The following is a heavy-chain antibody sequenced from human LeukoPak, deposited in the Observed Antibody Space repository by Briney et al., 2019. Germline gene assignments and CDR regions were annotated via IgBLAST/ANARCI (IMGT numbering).Heavy chain of an antibody. CDR3: AKEGGGSIWYFDL. J-gene: IGHJ2*01. Sequence: ASVKVSCKASGYTFSTYGISWVRQAPGQGLEWMGWISAYNGNTLYAQKFQDRVTMTTDTSTSTAYMELRSLRFDDTAMYYCAKEGGGSIWYFDLWGRGTLTVSS. D-gene: IGHD6-25*01. CDR2: ISAYNGNT. CDR1: GYTFSTYG. V-gene: IGHV1-18*01.